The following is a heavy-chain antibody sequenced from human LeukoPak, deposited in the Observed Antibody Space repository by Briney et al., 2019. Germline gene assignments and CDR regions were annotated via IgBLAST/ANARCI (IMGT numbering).Heavy chain of an antibody. Sequence: PSETLSLTCTVSGGSFSTNSNYWGWIRQPPGKGLEWIGRLYYSGSTYYNPSLKSRVTISVDTSKNQFSLKLSSVTAADTAVYYCARRSRMTTIDAFDIWGQGTMVTVSS. CDR3: ARRSRMTTIDAFDI. J-gene: IGHJ3*02. CDR1: GGSFSTNSNY. CDR2: LYYSGST. D-gene: IGHD5-24*01. V-gene: IGHV4-39*01.